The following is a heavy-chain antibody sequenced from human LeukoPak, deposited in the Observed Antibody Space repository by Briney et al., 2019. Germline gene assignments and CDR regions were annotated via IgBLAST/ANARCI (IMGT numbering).Heavy chain of an antibody. D-gene: IGHD4-17*01. J-gene: IGHJ6*02. Sequence: GGYLRLSCAASGFTFDDYAMHWVRQAPGKGLEWVSGISWNSGSIGYADSVKGRFTISRDNAKNSLYLQMNSLRAEDTALYYCAKGPMPTVTMEMDVWGQGTTVTVSS. CDR1: GFTFDDYA. CDR2: ISWNSGSI. V-gene: IGHV3-9*01. CDR3: AKGPMPTVTMEMDV.